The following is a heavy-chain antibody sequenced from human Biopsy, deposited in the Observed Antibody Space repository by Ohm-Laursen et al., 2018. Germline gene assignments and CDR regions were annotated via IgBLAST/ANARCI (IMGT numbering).Heavy chain of an antibody. D-gene: IGHD6-13*01. CDR2: ITQSGST. V-gene: IGHV4-34*01. CDR1: GGSFNGYF. Sequence: PSETLSLTCAVYGGSFNGYFWSWIRQPPGKGLEWIGDITQSGSTNYSPSLKSRVTISVDTAKKQFSLSLRSVTAADTAVYYCARVPLPGIGAAYQGRFLYGMDVWGQGTTGSVSS. CDR3: ARVPLPGIGAAYQGRFLYGMDV. J-gene: IGHJ6*02.